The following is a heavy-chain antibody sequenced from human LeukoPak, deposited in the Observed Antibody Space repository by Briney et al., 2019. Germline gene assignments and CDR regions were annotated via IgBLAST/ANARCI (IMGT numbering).Heavy chain of an antibody. V-gene: IGHV1-69*04. CDR2: IIPTLGIA. J-gene: IGHJ4*02. CDR3: ARDNLAAAEVY. CDR1: GYTLTELS. Sequence: SVRVSCKVSGYTLTELSVHWVRQAPGQGLEWMGRIIPTLGIANYAQKFQGRVTITADKSTSTAYMELSSLRSEDTAVYYCARDNLAAAEVYWGQGTLVTVSS. D-gene: IGHD6-13*01.